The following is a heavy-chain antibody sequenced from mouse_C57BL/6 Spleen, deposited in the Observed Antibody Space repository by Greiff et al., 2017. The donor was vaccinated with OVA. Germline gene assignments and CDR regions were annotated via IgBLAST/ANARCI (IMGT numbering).Heavy chain of an antibody. CDR1: GFTFSSYG. J-gene: IGHJ2*01. Sequence: EVKVVESGGDLVKPGGSLKLSCAASGFTFSSYGMSWVRQTPDKRLEWVATISSGGSYTYYPDSVKGRFTISRDNAKNTLYLQMSSLKSEDTAMYYCARHDGREKDYFDYWGQGTTLTVSS. CDR2: ISSGGSYT. CDR3: ARHDGREKDYFDY. V-gene: IGHV5-6*01.